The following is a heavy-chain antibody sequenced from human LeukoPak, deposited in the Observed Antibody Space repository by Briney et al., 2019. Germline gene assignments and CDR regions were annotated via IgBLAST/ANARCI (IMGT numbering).Heavy chain of an antibody. Sequence: PSETLSLTCTVSGGSISSGGYYWSWIRQPPGKGLEWIGYIYYSGSTNYNPSLRSRVTISVDTAKNQFSLKLSSVTAADTAVYYCARGSVAGTRGLSEFDYWGQGTLVTVSS. CDR3: ARGSVAGTRGLSEFDY. D-gene: IGHD6-19*01. V-gene: IGHV4-61*08. CDR2: IYYSGST. CDR1: GGSISSGGYY. J-gene: IGHJ4*02.